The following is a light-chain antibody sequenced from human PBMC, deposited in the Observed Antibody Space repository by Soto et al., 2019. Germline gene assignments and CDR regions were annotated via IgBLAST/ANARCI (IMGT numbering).Light chain of an antibody. V-gene: IGKV3-20*01. CDR3: QQYGSSGT. CDR2: GAS. CDR1: QSLNSNY. J-gene: IGKJ1*01. Sequence: EIVLTQSPGTLSLSPGERAALSCRASQSLNSNYLAWYQQKPGQAPRLLIYGASSRATGIPDRFSGSGSGTDFTLTISRLEPEDFAVYYCQQYGSSGTFGQGTKVDIK.